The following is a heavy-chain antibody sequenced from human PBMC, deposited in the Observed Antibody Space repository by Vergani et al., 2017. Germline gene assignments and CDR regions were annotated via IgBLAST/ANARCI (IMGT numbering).Heavy chain of an antibody. CDR2: ISGSGGST. Sequence: EVQLLESGGGLVQPGGSLRLSCAASGFTFSSYAMSWVRQAPGKGLEWVSAISGSGGSTYYADSMKGRFTISRDNSKNTLYLQMNSLRAEDTAVYYCAKGSRLYYDFWGGYSDYYMDVWGKGTTVTVSS. CDR1: GFTFSSYA. J-gene: IGHJ6*03. V-gene: IGHV3-23*01. D-gene: IGHD3-3*01. CDR3: AKGSRLYYDFWGGYSDYYMDV.